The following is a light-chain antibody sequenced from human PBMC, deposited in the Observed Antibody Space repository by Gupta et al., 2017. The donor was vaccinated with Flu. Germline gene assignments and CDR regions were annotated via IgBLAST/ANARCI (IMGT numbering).Light chain of an antibody. CDR1: SSNIGSNY. CDR3: AERDDSRSSWV. V-gene: IGLV1-47*01. J-gene: IGLJ3*02. Sequence: QSVLTQPPSASGTPGQRVTISCSGSSSNIGSNYVYWYQQLPGTAPKLIIYSNNQRPSAVPARFSSYTSGTNASPPTIGVPAEDEADDYCAERDDSRSSWVFGGGTKLTVL. CDR2: SNN.